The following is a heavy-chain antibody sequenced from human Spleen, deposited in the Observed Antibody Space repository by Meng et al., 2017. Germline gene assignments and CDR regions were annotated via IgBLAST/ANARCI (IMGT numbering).Heavy chain of an antibody. D-gene: IGHD1-26*01. CDR3: ATDLGTGSYYSSPFHH. Sequence: SETLSLTCAVSGYSISSGYYWGWIRQPPGKGLEWIGTIYHSGDTYYNPSIKSRVTILVDTSNNQFSLRLSSVTAADTAVYYCATDLGTGSYYSSPFHHWGQGTLVTGSS. CDR2: IYHSGDT. J-gene: IGHJ4*02. V-gene: IGHV4-38-2*02. CDR1: GYSISSGYY.